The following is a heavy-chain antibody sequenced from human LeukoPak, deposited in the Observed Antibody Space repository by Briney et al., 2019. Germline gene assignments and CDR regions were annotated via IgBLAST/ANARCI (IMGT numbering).Heavy chain of an antibody. Sequence: PSQTLSLTCTVSGGSISSGGYYWSWIRQPPGKGLEWIGYIYYSGSTNYNPSLKSRVTISVDTSKNQFSLKLSSVTAADTAVYYCARHKYYYDSSGYYNYWGQGTLVTVSS. J-gene: IGHJ4*02. D-gene: IGHD3-22*01. CDR2: IYYSGST. CDR3: ARHKYYYDSSGYYNY. V-gene: IGHV4-61*08. CDR1: GGSISSGGYY.